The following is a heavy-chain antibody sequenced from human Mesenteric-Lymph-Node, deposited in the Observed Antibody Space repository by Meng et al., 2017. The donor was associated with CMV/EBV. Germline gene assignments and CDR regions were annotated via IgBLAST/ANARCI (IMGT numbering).Heavy chain of an antibody. V-gene: IGHV3-53*01. D-gene: IGHD3-9*01. J-gene: IGHJ6*02. Sequence: GGSLRLSCATSGFAVSNNYMTWVRQAPGKGLEWVSIIYSGGGTYYADSVKGRFFISRDSSKNTLNLQMNSLRAEDTAVYYCARVYLTHYYGMDVWGQGTTVTVSS. CDR3: ARVYLTHYYGMDV. CDR1: GFAVSNNY. CDR2: IYSGGGT.